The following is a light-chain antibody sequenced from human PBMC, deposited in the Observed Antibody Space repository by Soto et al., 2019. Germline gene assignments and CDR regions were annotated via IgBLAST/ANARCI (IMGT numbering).Light chain of an antibody. Sequence: QTVVTQPPSASGTPGQRVTISCSGSSSNIGSGTVNWYQQLPGAAPKLLIYNNDQRPSGVPDRFSGSKSGTSASLAISGLQSEDEADYYCASWDVTLNGLYVFGPGTKLTVL. CDR1: SSNIGSGT. CDR3: ASWDVTLNGLYV. V-gene: IGLV1-44*01. J-gene: IGLJ1*01. CDR2: NND.